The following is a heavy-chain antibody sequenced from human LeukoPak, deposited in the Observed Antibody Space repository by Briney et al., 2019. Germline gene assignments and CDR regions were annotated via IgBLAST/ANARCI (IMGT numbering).Heavy chain of an antibody. V-gene: IGHV1-8*01. CDR2: MNPNSGNT. CDR3: ARVPVWSGYYRLSIF. CDR1: GYTLTSYD. J-gene: IGHJ4*02. D-gene: IGHD3-3*01. Sequence: ASVKVSCKASGYTLTSYDINWVPQATGQGLEWMGWMNPNSGNTGYAQKFQGRVTMTRNTSISTAYMELSSLRSEDTAVYYCARVPVWSGYYRLSIFWGQGTLVTVSS.